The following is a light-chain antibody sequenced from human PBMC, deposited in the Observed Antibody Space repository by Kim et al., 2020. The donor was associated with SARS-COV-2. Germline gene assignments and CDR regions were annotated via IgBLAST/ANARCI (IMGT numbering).Light chain of an antibody. CDR1: NSNIGAVYD. CDR2: GNT. V-gene: IGLV1-40*01. J-gene: IGLJ3*02. CDR3: QSFDSRLSGWV. Sequence: QSVLTQPPSVSGAPGQRVTISCTGNNSNIGAVYDVHWYQHRLGTAPKLLIYGNTNRPSGVPDRVSGSKSGTSASLAITGLQADDEADYYCQSFDSRLSGWVFGGGTRLTVL.